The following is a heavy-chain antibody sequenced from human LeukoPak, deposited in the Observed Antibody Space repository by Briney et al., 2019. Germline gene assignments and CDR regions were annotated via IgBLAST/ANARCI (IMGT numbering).Heavy chain of an antibody. CDR2: IYYSGST. CDR1: GGPISSSSYY. Sequence: SETLSLTCTVSGGPISSSSYYWGWIRQPPGKGLEWIGSIYYSGSTYYNPSLKSRVTISVDTSKNQFSLKLSSVTAADTAVYYCAGGAYCGGDCYSYYGMDVWGQGTTVTVSS. D-gene: IGHD2-21*02. CDR3: AGGAYCGGDCYSYYGMDV. J-gene: IGHJ6*02. V-gene: IGHV4-39*01.